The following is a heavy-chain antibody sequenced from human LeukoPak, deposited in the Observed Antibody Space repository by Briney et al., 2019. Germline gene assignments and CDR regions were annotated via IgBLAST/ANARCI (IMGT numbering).Heavy chain of an antibody. CDR1: GFPFSNYA. Sequence: GGSLRLSCAVSGFPFSNYAMSWVRQAPGKGLEWVAAISGSGGETYYVDSVKGRFTIPRDNSKNTLYLEMNSLRAEDTAVYYCAKSNREFDPWGQGTLVTVSS. CDR2: ISGSGGET. CDR3: AKSNREFDP. D-gene: IGHD1-14*01. V-gene: IGHV3-23*01. J-gene: IGHJ5*02.